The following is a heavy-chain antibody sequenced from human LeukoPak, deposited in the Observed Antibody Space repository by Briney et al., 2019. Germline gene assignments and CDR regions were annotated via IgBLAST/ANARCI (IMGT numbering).Heavy chain of an antibody. CDR3: ARERRGHIVVVTAIQRHDAFDI. CDR2: IYHSGST. V-gene: IGHV4-38-2*02. CDR1: GYSISSGYY. J-gene: IGHJ3*02. Sequence: SETLSLTCTVSGYSISSGYYWGWIRQPPGKGLEWIGSIYHSGSTYYNPSLKSRVTISVDTSKNQFSLKLSSVTAADTAVYYCARERRGHIVVVTAIQRHDAFDIWGQGTMVTVSS. D-gene: IGHD2-21*02.